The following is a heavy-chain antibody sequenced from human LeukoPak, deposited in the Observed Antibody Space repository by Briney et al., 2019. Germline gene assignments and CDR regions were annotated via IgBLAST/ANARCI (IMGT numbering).Heavy chain of an antibody. CDR3: ARDKIVGATKFDY. J-gene: IGHJ4*02. D-gene: IGHD1-26*01. CDR2: IKQDGGEK. CDR1: GFTFSSYW. V-gene: IGHV3-7*03. Sequence: GGSLRLSCAASGFTFSSYWMSWVRQAPGKGLEWLANIKQDGGEKYYVDSVKGRFTISRDNAEKSLYLQMNSLRAEDTAVYYCARDKIVGATKFDYWGQGTLVTVSS.